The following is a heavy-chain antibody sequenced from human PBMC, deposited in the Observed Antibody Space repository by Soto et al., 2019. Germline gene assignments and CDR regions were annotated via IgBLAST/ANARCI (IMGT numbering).Heavy chain of an antibody. J-gene: IGHJ4*02. V-gene: IGHV3-7*01. Sequence: EVQLVESGGGLVQPRGSLRLSCAASGFSFSTYWMNWVRQAPGKGLEWVAIIKKDGSEKLYVDSVKGRFTISRDNARNSLYLEMNSLRAEDTAVYYCVAGSGWPPDFWGQGTLVTVSS. D-gene: IGHD6-19*01. CDR3: VAGSGWPPDF. CDR1: GFSFSTYW. CDR2: IKKDGSEK.